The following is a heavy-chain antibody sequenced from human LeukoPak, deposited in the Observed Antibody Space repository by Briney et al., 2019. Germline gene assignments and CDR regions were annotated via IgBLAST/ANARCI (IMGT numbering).Heavy chain of an antibody. J-gene: IGHJ4*02. V-gene: IGHV1-2*02. CDR1: GYTFTGYY. CDR3: AVGGIVATSSSGWYDFDY. D-gene: IGHD6-19*01. Sequence: GASVKVSCKASGYTFTGYYMHWVRQAPGQGLEWMGWINPNSGGTNYAQKFQGRVTMTRDTFISTAYMELSRLRSDDPAVYYCAVGGIVATSSSGWYDFDYWGQGTLVTVSS. CDR2: INPNSGGT.